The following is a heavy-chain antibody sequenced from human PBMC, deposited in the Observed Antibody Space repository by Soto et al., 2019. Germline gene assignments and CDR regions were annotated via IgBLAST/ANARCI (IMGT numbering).Heavy chain of an antibody. CDR2: ISGSGGST. CDR1: GFTFSSYA. Sequence: EVQLLESGGGLVQPGGSLRLSCAASGFTFSSYAMSWVRQAPGKGLEWVSAISGSGGSTYYADSVKGRFTISRDNSKNTLYLQMNSLRAEDTAVYYCARDPRDNLHYGMDVWGQGTTVTVSS. CDR3: ARDPRDNLHYGMDV. J-gene: IGHJ6*02. V-gene: IGHV3-23*01. D-gene: IGHD1-20*01.